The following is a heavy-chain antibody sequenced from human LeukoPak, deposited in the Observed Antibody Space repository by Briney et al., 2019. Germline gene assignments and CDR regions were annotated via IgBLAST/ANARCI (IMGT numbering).Heavy chain of an antibody. CDR2: INHSGST. CDR3: ARLAAGYSRSLNAFGI. Sequence: PSETLSLTCAVYGGSFSGYYWSWIRQPPGKGLEWIGEINHSGSTNYNPSLKSRVTISVDTSKNQFSLKLSSVTAADTAVYYCARLAAGYSRSLNAFGIWGQGTMVTVSS. CDR1: GGSFSGYY. V-gene: IGHV4-34*01. D-gene: IGHD6-13*01. J-gene: IGHJ3*02.